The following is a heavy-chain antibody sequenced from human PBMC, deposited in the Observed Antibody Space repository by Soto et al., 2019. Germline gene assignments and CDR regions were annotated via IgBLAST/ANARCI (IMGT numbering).Heavy chain of an antibody. CDR3: AREGGSPHGMDV. V-gene: IGHV3-21*01. CDR2: ISSSSSYI. Sequence: GGSLRLSCAASGFTFSSYSMNWVRQAPGKGLEWVSSISSSSSYIYYADSVKGRFTISRDNAKNSLYLQMNSLRAEDTAVYYCAREGGSPHGMDVWGKGTTVTVSS. D-gene: IGHD3-16*01. CDR1: GFTFSSYS. J-gene: IGHJ6*01.